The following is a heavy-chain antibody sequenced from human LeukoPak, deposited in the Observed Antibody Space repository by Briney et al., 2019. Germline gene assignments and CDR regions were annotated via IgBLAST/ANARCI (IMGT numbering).Heavy chain of an antibody. Sequence: SETLSLTCTVSGGSIRSYYWSWVRQPPGKGLEWIGYVSYSGSTDYNPSLKSRVTISLDTSGIQFSLKLTSVTAADTAVYYCARTPQYGVSWFDSWGQGTLVTVSS. V-gene: IGHV4-59*08. CDR1: GGSIRSYY. D-gene: IGHD2/OR15-2a*01. CDR3: ARTPQYGVSWFDS. J-gene: IGHJ5*01. CDR2: VSYSGST.